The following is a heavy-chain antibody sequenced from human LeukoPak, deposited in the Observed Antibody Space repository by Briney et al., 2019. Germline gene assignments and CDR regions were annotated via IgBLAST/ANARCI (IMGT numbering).Heavy chain of an antibody. J-gene: IGHJ4*02. CDR3: ARDTRNYYDSSGYYDY. CDR1: GGTFSSYA. D-gene: IGHD3-22*01. V-gene: IGHV1-69*13. CDR2: IIPIFGTA. Sequence: SVTVSCKASGGTFSSYAISWVRQAPGQGLEWMGGIIPIFGTANYARKFQGRVTITADESTSTAYMELSSLRSEDTAVYYCARDTRNYYDSSGYYDYWGQGTLVTVSS.